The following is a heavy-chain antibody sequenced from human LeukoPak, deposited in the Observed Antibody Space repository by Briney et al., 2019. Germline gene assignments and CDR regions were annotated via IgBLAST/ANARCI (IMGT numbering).Heavy chain of an antibody. CDR1: GFTFSSYA. CDR3: AKDRFCSGGSCYADY. CDR2: ISSNGCST. J-gene: IGHJ4*02. V-gene: IGHV3-64*01. Sequence: GGSLRLSCAASGFTFSSYAMHWVRQAPGKGLEYVSAISSNGCSTYYANSVKGRFTISRDNSKNTLYLQMNSLRAEDTAVYYCAKDRFCSGGSCYADYWGQGSLVTVSS. D-gene: IGHD2-15*01.